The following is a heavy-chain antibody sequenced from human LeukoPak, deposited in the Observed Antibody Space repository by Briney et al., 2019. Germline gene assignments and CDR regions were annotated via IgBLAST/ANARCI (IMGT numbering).Heavy chain of an antibody. CDR3: ARGRVGYYYGSGTLNWFDP. CDR2: INHSGST. CDR1: GGSFSGYY. J-gene: IGHJ5*02. D-gene: IGHD3-10*01. Sequence: SETLSLTCAVYGGSFSGYYWSWIRQPPGKGLEWIGEINHSGSTNYDPSLKSRLTISVDTSKNQFSLKLSSVTAADTAVYYCARGRVGYYYGSGTLNWFDPWGQGTLVTVSS. V-gene: IGHV4-34*01.